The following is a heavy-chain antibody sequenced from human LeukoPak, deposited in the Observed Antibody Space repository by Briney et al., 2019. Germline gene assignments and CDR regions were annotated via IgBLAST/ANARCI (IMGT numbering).Heavy chain of an antibody. CDR2: IKQDGSET. CDR3: GSTNSFSY. V-gene: IGHV3-7*01. Sequence: GESLRLSCAASGFAFRNYWMNWARQAPGKGLEWVANIKQDGSETNYVDFVKGRFTISRDNAKNSLYLQMNSLRAEDTALYYCGSTNSFSYWGRGTLVTVSS. J-gene: IGHJ4*02. CDR1: GFAFRNYW. D-gene: IGHD2-15*01.